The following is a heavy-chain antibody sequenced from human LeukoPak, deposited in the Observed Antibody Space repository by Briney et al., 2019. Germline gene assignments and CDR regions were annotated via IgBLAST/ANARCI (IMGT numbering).Heavy chain of an antibody. CDR1: GYTFTSYD. J-gene: IGHJ6*03. CDR2: MKPNSGNT. CDR3: ARGYDSSGTYYYYMDV. V-gene: IGHV1-8*01. D-gene: IGHD3-22*01. Sequence: ASVKVSCKASGYTFTSYDINWVRQATGQGLEWMGWMKPNSGNTGYAQKFQGRVTMTRNTSISTAYMELSSLRSEDTAVYYCARGYDSSGTYYYYMDVWGKGTTVTVSS.